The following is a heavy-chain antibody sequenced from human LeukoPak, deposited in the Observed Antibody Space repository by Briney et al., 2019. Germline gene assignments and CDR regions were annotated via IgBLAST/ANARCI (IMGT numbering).Heavy chain of an antibody. D-gene: IGHD1-1*01. J-gene: IGHJ4*02. CDR3: ARNWNDVENYNY. V-gene: IGHV1-24*01. CDR1: GYTLTELS. CDR2: FDPEDGET. Sequence: ASVKVSCKVSGYTLTELSMHWVRQAPGKGLEWMGGFDPEDGETIYAQKFQGRVTMTTDTSTSTVFMELRSLKSDDTAVYYCARNWNDVENYNYWGQGTLVTVSS.